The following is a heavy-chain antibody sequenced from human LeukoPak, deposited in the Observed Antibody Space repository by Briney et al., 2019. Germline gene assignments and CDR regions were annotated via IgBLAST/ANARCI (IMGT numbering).Heavy chain of an antibody. D-gene: IGHD3-10*01. J-gene: IGHJ4*02. Sequence: GESLKISGKGSGYSFIYYWIGWVGQMPGKGLEWMGIIYPGDSDTRYSPSFQGQVTISADKSISTAYLQWSSLKASDTAMYYCASLRVVRGVILRFDYWGQGTLVTVSS. CDR3: ASLRVVRGVILRFDY. CDR1: GYSFIYYW. V-gene: IGHV5-51*01. CDR2: IYPGDSDT.